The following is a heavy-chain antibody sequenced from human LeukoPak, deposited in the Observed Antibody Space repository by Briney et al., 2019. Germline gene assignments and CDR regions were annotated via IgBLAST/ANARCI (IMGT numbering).Heavy chain of an antibody. J-gene: IGHJ4*02. CDR2: INPNSGGT. Sequence: EASVKLSCTASGYTFTGYYMHWVRQAPGQGLEWMGWINPNSGGTNYAQKFQGRVTMTRDTSTSTVYMELRSLRTDDTAVYYCARGDELSTIFGVVIRYWGQGTLVTVSS. CDR1: GYTFTGYY. D-gene: IGHD3-3*01. CDR3: ARGDELSTIFGVVIRY. V-gene: IGHV1-2*02.